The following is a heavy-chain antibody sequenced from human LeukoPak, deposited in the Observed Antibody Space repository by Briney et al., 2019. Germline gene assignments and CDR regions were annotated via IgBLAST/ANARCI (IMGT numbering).Heavy chain of an antibody. CDR2: ISSSSSYI. J-gene: IGHJ4*02. D-gene: IGHD5-18*01. Sequence: PGGSLRLSCAASGFTFSSYSMNWVRQAPGKGLEWVSSISSSSSYIYYADSVKGRFTISRDNAKNSLYLQMNSLRAEDTAVYYCARGRGGNYGYDYCFDYWGQGTLVTVSS. CDR1: GFTFSSYS. CDR3: ARGRGGNYGYDYCFDY. V-gene: IGHV3-21*01.